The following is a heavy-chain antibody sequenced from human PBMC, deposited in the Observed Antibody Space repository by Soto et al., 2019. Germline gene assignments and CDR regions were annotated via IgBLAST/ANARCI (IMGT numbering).Heavy chain of an antibody. Sequence: ASVKVSCKASGYTFTGYYMHWVRQAPGQGLELMGWINPNSGGTNYAQKFQGWVTMTRDTSISTAYMELSRLRSDDTAVYYCARSQGSGYDYSGMDVWGQGTTVTVSS. CDR1: GYTFTGYY. D-gene: IGHD1-26*01. CDR2: INPNSGGT. CDR3: ARSQGSGYDYSGMDV. V-gene: IGHV1-2*04. J-gene: IGHJ6*02.